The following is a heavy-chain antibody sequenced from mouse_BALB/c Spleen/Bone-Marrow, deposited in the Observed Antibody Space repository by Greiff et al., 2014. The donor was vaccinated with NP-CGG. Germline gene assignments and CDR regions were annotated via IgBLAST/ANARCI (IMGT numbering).Heavy chain of an antibody. V-gene: IGHV1S22*01. CDR2: IYPGTGSI. D-gene: IGHD3-1*01. CDR3: TRSGYGMDY. CDR1: GYTFTSYW. Sequence: LQQSGSELVRPGASVKLSCKASGYTFTSYWMHWVKQRPGQGLEWLGNIYPGTGSINYDEKFKSKATLTVDTSSSTAYMQLSSLTSEDSAVCYCTRSGYGMDYWGQGTSVTVSS. J-gene: IGHJ4*01.